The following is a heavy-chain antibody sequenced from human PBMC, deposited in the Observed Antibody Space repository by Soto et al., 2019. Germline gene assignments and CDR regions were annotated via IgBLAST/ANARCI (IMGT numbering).Heavy chain of an antibody. CDR2: IYPGDSDT. CDR3: ARLGGYCSSTKCYGGGDY. D-gene: IGHD2-2*01. V-gene: IGHV5-51*03. Sequence: VQLVPSGAEVKKPGESLKISCKGSGYSFTSYWIGWVRQMPGKGLEWMGIIYPGDSDTRYSPSFQGQVTISADKSISTACLQWSSLKASDTAMYYCARLGGYCSSTKCYGGGDYWGQGTQVTVSS. J-gene: IGHJ4*02. CDR1: GYSFTSYW.